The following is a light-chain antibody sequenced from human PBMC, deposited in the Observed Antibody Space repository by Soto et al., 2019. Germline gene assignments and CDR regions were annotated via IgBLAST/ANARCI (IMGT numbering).Light chain of an antibody. CDR1: QSVSSTY. Sequence: EIVLTQSPDTLSLFPGERATLSCRASQSVSSTYLAWYQQKPGQAPRPLISAASSRATGTPDRFSGSGSGKDFTLTISRLEPEDFAVYYCQQYGRSRWTFGQGTKVEIK. J-gene: IGKJ1*01. CDR2: AAS. V-gene: IGKV3-20*01. CDR3: QQYGRSRWT.